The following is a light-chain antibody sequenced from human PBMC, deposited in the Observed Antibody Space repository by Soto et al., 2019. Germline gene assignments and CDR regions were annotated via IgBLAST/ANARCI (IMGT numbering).Light chain of an antibody. CDR3: QQYNNWPWT. CDR1: QSVTNN. CDR2: GAS. J-gene: IGKJ1*01. Sequence: PGERATLSCMASQSVTNNYLAWYQQRPGLAPRLLIYGASTRTAGIPDRFTGSGSGTDFTLTISSLQSEDFAVYYCQQYNNWPWTFGQGTKVDIK. V-gene: IGKV3D-15*01.